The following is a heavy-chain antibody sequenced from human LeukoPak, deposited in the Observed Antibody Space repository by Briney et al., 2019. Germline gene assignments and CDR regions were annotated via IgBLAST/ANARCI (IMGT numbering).Heavy chain of an antibody. CDR3: AKDLSPGGAAGPFDY. CDR2: ISYDGSNK. D-gene: IGHD6-13*01. J-gene: IGHJ4*02. Sequence: GGSLRLSCAASGFTFSSYGMHWVRQAPGKGLEWVAVISYDGSNKYYADSVKGRFAISRDNSKNTLYLQMNSLSAEDTAVYYCAKDLSPGGAAGPFDYWGQGTLFTVSS. CDR1: GFTFSSYG. V-gene: IGHV3-30*18.